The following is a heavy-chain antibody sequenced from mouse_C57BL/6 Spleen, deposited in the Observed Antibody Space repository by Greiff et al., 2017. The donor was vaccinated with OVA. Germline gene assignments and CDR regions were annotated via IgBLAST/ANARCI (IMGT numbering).Heavy chain of an antibody. CDR2: IDPANGNT. CDR1: GFNIKNNY. Sequence: VQLQQSVAELVRPGASVKLSCTASGFNIKNNYMHWVKQRPEQGLEWIGRIDPANGNTKYAPKFQGKATITADTSSNTAYLQLSSLTSEDTAIYYCARGGYYFDYWGQGTTLTVSS. CDR3: ARGGYYFDY. J-gene: IGHJ2*01. V-gene: IGHV14-3*01.